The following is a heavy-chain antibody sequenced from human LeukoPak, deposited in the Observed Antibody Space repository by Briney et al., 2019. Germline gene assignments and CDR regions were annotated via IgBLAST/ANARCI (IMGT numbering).Heavy chain of an antibody. CDR3: ARASGYGLDLDY. Sequence: GGSLRLSCAAPGFTFSSYEMNWVRQAPGKGLEWVSYISSSGSTIYYADSVKGRFTISRDNAKNSLYLQMNSLRAEDTAVYYCARASGYGLDLDYWGQGTLVTVSS. V-gene: IGHV3-48*03. D-gene: IGHD5-18*01. CDR2: ISSSGSTI. CDR1: GFTFSSYE. J-gene: IGHJ4*02.